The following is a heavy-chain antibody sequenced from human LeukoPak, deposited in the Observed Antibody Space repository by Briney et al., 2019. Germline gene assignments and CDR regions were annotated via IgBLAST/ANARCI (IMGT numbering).Heavy chain of an antibody. D-gene: IGHD3-16*02. V-gene: IGHV3-23*01. CDR3: TTGSYDYVWGSYHLNDY. CDR2: ISGSGGST. J-gene: IGHJ4*02. CDR1: GFTFSSYA. Sequence: GGSLRLSCAASGFTFSSYAMSWVRQAPGKGLEWVSAISGSGGSTYYADSVKGRFTISRDNSKNTLYLQMNSLKTEDTAVYYCTTGSYDYVWGSYHLNDYWGQGTLVTVSS.